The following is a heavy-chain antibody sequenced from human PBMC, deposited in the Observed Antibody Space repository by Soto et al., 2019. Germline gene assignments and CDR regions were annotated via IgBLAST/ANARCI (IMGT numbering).Heavy chain of an antibody. CDR3: ARGYCFWSGYYYPYGMDV. Sequence: QVQLVESGGGVVQPGRSLRLSCAASGFTFSSYAMHWVRQAPGKGLEWVAVISYDGSNKNHADTVKGRFTISRDNSKNSLYLQMNSLRAEDTAVYYCARGYCFWSGYYYPYGMDVWGQGTTVTVSS. CDR1: GFTFSSYA. D-gene: IGHD3-3*01. V-gene: IGHV3-30-3*01. CDR2: ISYDGSNK. J-gene: IGHJ6*02.